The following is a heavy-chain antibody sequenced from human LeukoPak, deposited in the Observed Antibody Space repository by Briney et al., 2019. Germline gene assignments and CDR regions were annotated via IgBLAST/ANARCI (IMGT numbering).Heavy chain of an antibody. CDR1: GFTVSSNY. CDR3: ARAPHPSPHAFDI. Sequence: GGSLRLSCAASGFTVSSNYMSWVRQAPGKGLEWVSVIYSGGSTYYADSVKGRFTISRDNSKNTLYLQMNSLRAEDTAVYYCARAPHPSPHAFDIWGQGTMVTVSS. CDR2: IYSGGST. V-gene: IGHV3-66*01. J-gene: IGHJ3*02.